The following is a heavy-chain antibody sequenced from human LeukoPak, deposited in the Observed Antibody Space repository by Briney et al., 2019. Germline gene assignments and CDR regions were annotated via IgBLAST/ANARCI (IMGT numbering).Heavy chain of an antibody. V-gene: IGHV4-39*01. CDR1: GGSISSSSYY. CDR2: IYYSGST. CDR3: ARLSVRRWFDP. D-gene: IGHD1-14*01. Sequence: ASETLSLTCTVSGGSISSSSYYWGWIRQPPGKGLEWIGSIYYSGSTYYNPSLKSRVTISVDTSKNQFSLELSSVTAADTAVYYCARLSVRRWFDPWGQGTLVTVSS. J-gene: IGHJ5*02.